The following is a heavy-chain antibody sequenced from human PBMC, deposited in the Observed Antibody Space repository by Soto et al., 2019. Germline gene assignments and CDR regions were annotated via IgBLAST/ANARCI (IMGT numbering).Heavy chain of an antibody. CDR2: TKSKTDGGTT. CDR3: TTDPQWHPQTYYDYIWGSYRFDY. CDR1: GFTFSNAW. V-gene: IGHV3-15*01. D-gene: IGHD3-16*02. Sequence: PGGSLRLSCAASGFTFSNAWMSWVRQAPGKGLEWVGRTKSKTDGGTTDYAAPVKGRFTISRDDSKNTLYLQMNSLKTEDTAVYYCTTDPQWHPQTYYDYIWGSYRFDYWGQGTLVTVSS. J-gene: IGHJ4*02.